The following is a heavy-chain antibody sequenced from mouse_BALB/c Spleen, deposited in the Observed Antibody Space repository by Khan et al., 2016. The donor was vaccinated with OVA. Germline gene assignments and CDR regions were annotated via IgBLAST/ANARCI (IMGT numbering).Heavy chain of an antibody. CDR1: GFSLSRYN. J-gene: IGHJ4*01. CDR3: SRAYYRYDVYYALDY. D-gene: IGHD2-14*01. CDR2: ILGGGDT. V-gene: IGHV2-6-4*01. Sequence: QVQLKESGPGLVEPSQSLSITCTVTGFSLSRYNIHRVRQPPGKGMEWLGMILGGGDTDYNTTLKSSLSISKDTSKSHDFLKLTSLHTDHSAIHYCSRAYYRYDVYYALDYWGQGTSVTVSS.